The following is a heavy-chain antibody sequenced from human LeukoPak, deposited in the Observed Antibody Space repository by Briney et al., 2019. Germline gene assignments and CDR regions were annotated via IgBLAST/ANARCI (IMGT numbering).Heavy chain of an antibody. D-gene: IGHD3-22*01. CDR2: IIPIFGTA. CDR3: AAKLDPYDSSGYYRDY. Sequence: SVKVSCKASGYTFTSYAMHWVRQAPGQRLEWMGGIIPIFGTANYAQKFQGRVTITADESTSTAYMELSSLRSEDTAVYYCAAKLDPYDSSGYYRDYWGQGTLVTVSS. CDR1: GYTFTSYA. V-gene: IGHV1-69*13. J-gene: IGHJ4*02.